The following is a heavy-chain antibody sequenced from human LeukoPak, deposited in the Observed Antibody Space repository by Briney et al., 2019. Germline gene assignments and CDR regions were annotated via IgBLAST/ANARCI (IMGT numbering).Heavy chain of an antibody. CDR2: ISGSGGST. D-gene: IGHD3-22*01. CDR3: AKDLRQPGVYYDSSSYYRDPHGGGHCDY. CDR1: GFTSSSYA. Sequence: GGSLRLSCAASGFTSSSYAMSWVRQAPGKGLEWVSAISGSGGSTYYADSVKGRFTISRDNSKNTLYLQMNSLRAEDTAVYYCAKDLRQPGVYYDSSSYYRDPHGGGHCDYWGQGTLVTVSS. V-gene: IGHV3-23*01. J-gene: IGHJ4*02.